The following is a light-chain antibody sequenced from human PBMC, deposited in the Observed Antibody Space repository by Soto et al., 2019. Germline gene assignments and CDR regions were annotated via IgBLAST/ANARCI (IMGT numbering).Light chain of an antibody. CDR3: QQYNDWPPIT. CDR2: GAS. Sequence: EVVLTQSPNTLSLSPGERATLSCWASQSLRSSYLAWYQRKPGQAPRLLMFGASRRATGIPDRFNGSGSGTDFILTISSLQSEDFAVYYCQQYNDWPPITFGQGTKVEIK. CDR1: QSLRSSY. V-gene: IGKV3-20*01. J-gene: IGKJ1*01.